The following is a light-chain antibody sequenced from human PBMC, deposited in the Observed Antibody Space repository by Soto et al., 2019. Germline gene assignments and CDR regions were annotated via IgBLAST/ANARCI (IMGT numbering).Light chain of an antibody. CDR2: GAS. CDR3: QQVGSSPFT. CDR1: QSVSSNY. V-gene: IGKV3-20*01. Sequence: EIVLTQSPGTLSLSPGERATLSCRASQSVSSNYLAWYQQKPGQAPRLLIYGASSRATGIPDRFSGSGSGTGLTLTISRLEPEDFAVYYCQQVGSSPFTFGQGTKLAIK. J-gene: IGKJ2*01.